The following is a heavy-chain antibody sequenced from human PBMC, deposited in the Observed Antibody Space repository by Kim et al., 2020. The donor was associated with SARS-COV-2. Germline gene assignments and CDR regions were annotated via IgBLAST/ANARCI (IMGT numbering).Heavy chain of an antibody. CDR3: ARVAQPMRYYYDSSGAFYI. D-gene: IGHD3-22*01. J-gene: IGHJ3*02. CDR2: ISYDGNNK. Sequence: GGSLRLSCAASGFTFGSYAMRWVRQAPGKGLEWVAFISYDGNNKNYADSVKGRFTISRDNSKNTLYLQMNSRRAEDTAVYYCARVAQPMRYYYDSSGAFYIWGQGTMVTVSS. V-gene: IGHV3-30-3*01. CDR1: GFTFGSYA.